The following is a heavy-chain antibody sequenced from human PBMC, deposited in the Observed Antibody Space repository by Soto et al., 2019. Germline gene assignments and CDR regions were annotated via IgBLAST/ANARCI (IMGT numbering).Heavy chain of an antibody. V-gene: IGHV4-39*01. Sequence: PSETLSLTCTVSGGSISSRSHYWGWIRQPPGKGLEWIGSIYYSGSTFYNPSLKTRVTISVDTSKNQFSLKLSSVTAADTAVYYCARRGGGSWYYDRWGRVTRVTVSA. D-gene: IGHD3-10*01. CDR3: ARRGGGSWYYDR. CDR1: GGSISSRSHY. CDR2: IYYSGST. J-gene: IGHJ2*01.